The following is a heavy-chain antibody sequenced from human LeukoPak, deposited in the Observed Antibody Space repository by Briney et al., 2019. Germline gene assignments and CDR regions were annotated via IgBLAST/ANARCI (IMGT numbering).Heavy chain of an antibody. CDR1: GFTVSSNY. V-gene: IGHV3-66*04. D-gene: IGHD1-26*01. J-gene: IGHJ4*02. CDR3: ATPSRVGATKGYYFDY. Sequence: PGGSLRLSCAASGFTVSSNYMSWVRQAPGKGLEWVSVIYSGGSTYYADSVKGRFTISRDNSKNTLYLQMNSLRAEDTAVYYCATPSRVGATKGYYFDYWGQGTLVTVSS. CDR2: IYSGGST.